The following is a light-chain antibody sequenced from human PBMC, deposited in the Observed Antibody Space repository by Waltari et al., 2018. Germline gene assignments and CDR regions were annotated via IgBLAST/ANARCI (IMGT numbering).Light chain of an antibody. CDR1: QSLTSTF. Sequence: EIVLTQSPGTLSLSPGEGATLSCRASQSLTSTFLAWYQQGPGQAPRLLIYGASRRATGIPDRFSGSGSGTHFTLTISRLEPEDFAVYYCQQYGTSPWTFGQGTKVEIK. J-gene: IGKJ1*01. CDR3: QQYGTSPWT. CDR2: GAS. V-gene: IGKV3-20*01.